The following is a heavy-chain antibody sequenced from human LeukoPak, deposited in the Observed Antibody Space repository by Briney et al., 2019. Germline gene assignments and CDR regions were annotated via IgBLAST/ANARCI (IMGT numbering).Heavy chain of an antibody. J-gene: IGHJ4*02. Sequence: GGSLRLSCVASGFTFSRYWIHWVRQAPGKGLVWVSSISSDGSSTSYADSVKGRFTISRDNAKNTLSLQMNSLRAEDTAAYYCARDHGSYYFDYWGQGILVTVSS. CDR3: ARDHGSYYFDY. CDR1: GFTFSRYW. D-gene: IGHD3-10*01. CDR2: ISSDGSST. V-gene: IGHV3-74*01.